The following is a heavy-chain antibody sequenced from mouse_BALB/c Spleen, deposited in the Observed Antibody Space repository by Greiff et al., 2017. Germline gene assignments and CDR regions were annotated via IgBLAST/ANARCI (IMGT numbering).Heavy chain of an antibody. CDR1: GFTFTDYY. D-gene: IGHD4-1*01. CDR3: ARDSTGTLGDYFDY. CDR2: IRNKANGYTT. J-gene: IGHJ2*01. Sequence: EVQLVESGGGLVQPGGSLRLSCATSGFTFTDYYMSWVRQPPGKALEWLGFIRNKANGYTTEYSASVKGRFTISRDNSQSILYLQMNTLRAEDSATYYCARDSTGTLGDYFDYWGQGTTLTVSS. V-gene: IGHV7-3*02.